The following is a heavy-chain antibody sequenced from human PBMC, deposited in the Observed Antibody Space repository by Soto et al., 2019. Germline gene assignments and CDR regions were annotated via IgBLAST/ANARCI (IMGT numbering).Heavy chain of an antibody. J-gene: IGHJ4*02. V-gene: IGHV3-23*01. CDR3: ARRGPGTYFDY. CDR2: VSGSGGSA. CDR1: GFTFSSYA. Sequence: EVQLLESGGGLVQPGGSLRLSCAASGFTFSSYAMRWVRQAPGKGLEWVSAVSGSGGSAYYADSVKGRFTISRDNSKNTLYLQMNSLRAEDTAVYYCARRGPGTYFDYWGQGTLVTVSS. D-gene: IGHD6-13*01.